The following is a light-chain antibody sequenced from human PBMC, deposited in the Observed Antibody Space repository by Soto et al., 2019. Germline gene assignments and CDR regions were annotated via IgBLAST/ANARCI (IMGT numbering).Light chain of an antibody. J-gene: IGKJ1*01. CDR2: SAS. Sequence: DIRMTQSPASLSASVGDRVTVTCRASQNIDKYLHWYQQKPGKAPNLLIFSASILQSGVPSRFIGSCCGKEFTLTITGLQPEDFATYYCHQTYSNSVTFGQGTKVDIK. CDR1: QNIDKY. V-gene: IGKV1-39*01. CDR3: HQTYSNSVT.